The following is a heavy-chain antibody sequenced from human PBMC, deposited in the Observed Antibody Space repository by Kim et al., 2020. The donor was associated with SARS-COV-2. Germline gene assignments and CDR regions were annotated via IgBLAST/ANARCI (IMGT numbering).Heavy chain of an antibody. J-gene: IGHJ3*02. CDR1: GFTFSSYA. Sequence: GGSLRLSCAASGFTFSSYAMHWVRQAPGKGLEWVAVISYDGSNKYYADSVKGRFTISRDNSKNTLYLQMNSLRAEDTAVYYCARSGGAFDIWGQGTMVTVSS. CDR3: ARSGGAFDI. D-gene: IGHD3-10*01. V-gene: IGHV3-30*04. CDR2: ISYDGSNK.